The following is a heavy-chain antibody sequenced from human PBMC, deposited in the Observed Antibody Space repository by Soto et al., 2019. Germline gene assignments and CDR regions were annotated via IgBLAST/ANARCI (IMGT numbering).Heavy chain of an antibody. CDR2: IYSGGSK. Sequence: EVQLMESGGGVVQPGGSLRLSCEVSGFTVSSNCLGWVRQAPGKGLELVSVIYSGGSKLSADSVEGRFTLSRDDRSNMVWLQMTSIQADDTAVYYCAARGVVLPYGTDAPDVCGQGTMVTVSS. CDR1: GFTVSSNC. CDR3: AARGVVLPYGTDAPDV. D-gene: IGHD2-2*01. J-gene: IGHJ3*01. V-gene: IGHV3-66*01.